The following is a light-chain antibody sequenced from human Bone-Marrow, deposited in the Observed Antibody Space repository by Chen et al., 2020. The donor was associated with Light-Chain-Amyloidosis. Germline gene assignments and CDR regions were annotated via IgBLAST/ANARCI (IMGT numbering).Light chain of an antibody. V-gene: IGLV2-14*01. Sequence: QSALTQPASVSGSPGQSITISCTGTSSDVGGDNHVSWYQQHPDKAPKLMIYEVTNPPSWVSDPFSGSKSNNAASLSNSGLHTEDEADYFCSSYTITNTLVFGRGTRGTGL. J-gene: IGLJ1*01. CDR3: SSYTITNTLV. CDR1: SSDVGGDNH. CDR2: EVT.